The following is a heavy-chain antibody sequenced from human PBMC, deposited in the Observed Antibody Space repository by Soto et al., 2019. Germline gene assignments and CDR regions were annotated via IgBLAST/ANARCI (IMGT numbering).Heavy chain of an antibody. Sequence: ASVKVSCKASGYTFTSYGMIWVRQAPGQGLEWMGWISAYNGNTNYAQKLQGRVTMTTDTSTSTAYMELRSLRSDDTAVYYCARSGYYDSSGYKRGNAFDIWGQGTMVTVSS. CDR1: GYTFTSYG. D-gene: IGHD3-22*01. CDR3: ARSGYYDSSGYKRGNAFDI. CDR2: ISAYNGNT. J-gene: IGHJ3*02. V-gene: IGHV1-18*01.